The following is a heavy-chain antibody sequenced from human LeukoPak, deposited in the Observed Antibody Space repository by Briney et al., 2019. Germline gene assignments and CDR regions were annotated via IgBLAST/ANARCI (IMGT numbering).Heavy chain of an antibody. CDR2: ISYDGSNK. CDR3: ARDVMSIVGATGYAFDI. V-gene: IGHV3-30*04. D-gene: IGHD1-26*01. CDR1: GFTFSSYA. Sequence: GGSLRLSCAASGFTFSSYAMHWVRQAPGKGLEWVAVISYDGSNKYYADSVKGRFTISRDNSKNTLYLQMNSLRAEDTAVYYCARDVMSIVGATGYAFDIWGQGTMVTVSS. J-gene: IGHJ3*02.